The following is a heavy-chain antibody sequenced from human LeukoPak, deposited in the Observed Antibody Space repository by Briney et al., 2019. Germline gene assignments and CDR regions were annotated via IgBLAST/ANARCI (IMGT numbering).Heavy chain of an antibody. V-gene: IGHV3-7*01. CDR2: IKQDGSVK. D-gene: IGHD4-23*01. CDR3: ARDRDDGGFEY. CDR1: GFTFSNYW. Sequence: GGSLRLSCAASGFTFSNYWMSWVRQAPEKGLEWVANIKQDGSVKQHVDSVKGRFTISRDNAKNSLYPQMNSLRAEDTAVYYCARDRDDGGFEYWGQGTLVTVSS. J-gene: IGHJ4*02.